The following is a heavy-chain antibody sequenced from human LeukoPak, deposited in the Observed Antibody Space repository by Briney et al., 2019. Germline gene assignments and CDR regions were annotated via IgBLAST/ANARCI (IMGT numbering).Heavy chain of an antibody. CDR2: IKFDGSEK. CDR1: GFTFSNYW. D-gene: IGHD3-9*01. V-gene: IGHV3-7*01. J-gene: IGHJ5*02. CDR3: ARDAVLRYLNWFDP. Sequence: GGSLRLSCAASGFTFSNYWMSWVRQAPGKGLEWVANIKFDGSEKFYVDSVKGRFTISRDNAKNLLYLQMNSLRAEDTAVYFCARDAVLRYLNWFDPWGQGTLVTVSS.